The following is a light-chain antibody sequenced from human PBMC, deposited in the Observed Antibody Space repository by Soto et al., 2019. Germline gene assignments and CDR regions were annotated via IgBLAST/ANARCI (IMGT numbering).Light chain of an antibody. Sequence: EIVLTQSPATLSLSPGERATLSCRASQSVSSYLAWYQQKPGQAPRLLIYDASNRATGIPARFSGSGSGTDFTLTISSLEPEDSAFYYCQQRSNWPTTFGEGTRLEIK. V-gene: IGKV3-11*01. CDR1: QSVSSY. CDR3: QQRSNWPTT. J-gene: IGKJ5*01. CDR2: DAS.